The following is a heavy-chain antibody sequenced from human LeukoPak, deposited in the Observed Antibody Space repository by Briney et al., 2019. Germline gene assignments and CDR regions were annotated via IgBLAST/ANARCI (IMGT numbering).Heavy chain of an antibody. D-gene: IGHD5-12*01. CDR2: ISSSGSTI. V-gene: IGHV3-11*01. CDR3: ARDRSSGYGNWGTFDY. J-gene: IGHJ4*02. Sequence: PGGSLRLSCAASGFTFSDYYMSWIRQAPGKGLEWVSYISSSGSTIYYAGSVKGRFTISRDNAKNSLYLQMNSLRAEDTAVYYCARDRSSGYGNWGTFDYWGQGTLVTVSS. CDR1: GFTFSDYY.